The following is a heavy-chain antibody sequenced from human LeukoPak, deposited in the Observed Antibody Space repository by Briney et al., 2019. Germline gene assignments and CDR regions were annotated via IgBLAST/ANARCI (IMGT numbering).Heavy chain of an antibody. D-gene: IGHD3-3*01. V-gene: IGHV3-23*01. Sequence: GGSLRLSCAVSGFTFSSYAMSWVRQAPGKGLEWVSVISGSGDNKYYADSVKGRFTISRDNSKNTLYLQMNSLRAEDTAVYYCAKADGFLGYYFDYWGQGTLVTVSS. J-gene: IGHJ4*02. CDR3: AKADGFLGYYFDY. CDR2: ISGSGDNK. CDR1: GFTFSSYA.